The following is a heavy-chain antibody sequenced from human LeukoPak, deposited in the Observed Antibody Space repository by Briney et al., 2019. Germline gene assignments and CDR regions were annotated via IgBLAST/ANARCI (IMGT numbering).Heavy chain of an antibody. CDR3: ARDPQCRYRYYYYGMDV. CDR2: INHSGST. J-gene: IGHJ6*02. Sequence: SETLSLTCAVYGGSFSGYYWSWIRQPPGKGLEWIGEINHSGSTNYNPSLKSRVTISVDTSKNQFSLKLSSVTAADTAVYYCARDPQCRYRYYYYGMDVWGQGTTVTVSS. D-gene: IGHD6-19*01. CDR1: GGSFSGYY. V-gene: IGHV4-34*01.